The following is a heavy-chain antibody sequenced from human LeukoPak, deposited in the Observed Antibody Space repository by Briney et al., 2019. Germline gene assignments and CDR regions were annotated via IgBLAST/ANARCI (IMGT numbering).Heavy chain of an antibody. J-gene: IGHJ4*02. D-gene: IGHD6-13*01. Sequence: PSETLSLTCTVSGGSISSGDYYWSWIRQPPGKGLEWIGEINHSGSTNYNPSLKSRVTISVDTSKNQFSLKLSSVTAADTAVYYCARGREYYNRGYSSSWYYFDYWGQGTLVTVSS. V-gene: IGHV4-39*07. CDR3: ARGREYYNRGYSSSWYYFDY. CDR1: GGSISSGDYY. CDR2: INHSGST.